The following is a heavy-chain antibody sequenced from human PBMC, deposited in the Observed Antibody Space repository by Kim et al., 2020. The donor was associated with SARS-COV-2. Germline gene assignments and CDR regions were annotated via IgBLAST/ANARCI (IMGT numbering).Heavy chain of an antibody. V-gene: IGHV1-46*01. CDR3: ARDNGGYYFDY. D-gene: IGHD2-8*01. J-gene: IGHJ4*02. Sequence: ASEKVSCKASGYTFISYYIHWVRQAPGQGLEWMGVISPSAGTTTYAQKFHGRVTVTRDTSTSTVYMELSSLRSEDTALYYCARDNGGYYFDYWGQGILVTVSS. CDR1: GYTFISYY. CDR2: ISPSAGTT.